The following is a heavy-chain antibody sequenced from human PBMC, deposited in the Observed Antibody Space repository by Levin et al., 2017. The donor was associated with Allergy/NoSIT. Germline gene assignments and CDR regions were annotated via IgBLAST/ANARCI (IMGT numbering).Heavy chain of an antibody. CDR2: ISSSSSYI. J-gene: IGHJ6*02. V-gene: IGHV3-21*01. CDR3: ARADSSGYSEPYYYGMDV. D-gene: IGHD3-22*01. Sequence: TGGSLRLSCAASGFTFSSYSMNWVRQAPGKGLEWVSSISSSSSYIYYADSVKGRFTISRDNAKNSLYLQMNSLRAEDTAVYYCARADSSGYSEPYYYGMDVWGQGTTVTVSS. CDR1: GFTFSSYS.